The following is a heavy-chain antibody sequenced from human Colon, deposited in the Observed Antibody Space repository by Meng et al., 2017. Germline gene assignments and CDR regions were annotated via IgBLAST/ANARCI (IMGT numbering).Heavy chain of an antibody. J-gene: IGHJ4*02. Sequence: ASVKVSCKASGYSFISYGVRWVRQAPGQGLEWMGWISANNGNTQYAQKFQGRVAMTRDTSTSTAYMELRSLRANDTAVYYCVRDFIRTEQGLVSAPVGGFDSWGQGTLVTVSS. CDR3: VRDFIRTEQGLVSAPVGGFDS. D-gene: IGHD6-19*01. CDR2: ISANNGNT. V-gene: IGHV1-18*01. CDR1: GYSFISYG.